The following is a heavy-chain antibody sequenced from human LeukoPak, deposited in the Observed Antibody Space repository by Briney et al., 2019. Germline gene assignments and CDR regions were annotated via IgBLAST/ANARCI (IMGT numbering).Heavy chain of an antibody. CDR3: ARDGVGTSWNAFDI. J-gene: IGHJ3*02. D-gene: IGHD2-21*02. V-gene: IGHV3-20*04. CDR1: GFTFYVYG. CDR2: INWNGGST. Sequence: GGSLRLSCAASGFTFYVYGMSCVRQAPGKGLECVSGINWNGGSTGYEDSVKGRFTISRDNAKNSLYLQMNSLRAEDTAVYYCARDGVGTSWNAFDIWGQGTVVTVSS.